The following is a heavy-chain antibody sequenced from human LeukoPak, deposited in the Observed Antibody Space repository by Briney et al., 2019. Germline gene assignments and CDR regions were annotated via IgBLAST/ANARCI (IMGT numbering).Heavy chain of an antibody. CDR1: GFTFSSYG. J-gene: IGHJ4*02. V-gene: IGHV3-30*18. CDR3: AKDPYGSGSYYSDY. Sequence: GGSLRLSCAASGFTFSSYGMHWVRQAPGKGLEWVAVISYDGSNKYYADSVEGRFTISRDNSKNTLYLQMNSLRAEDTAVYYWAKDPYGSGSYYSDYWGQGTLVTVSS. CDR2: ISYDGSNK. D-gene: IGHD3-10*01.